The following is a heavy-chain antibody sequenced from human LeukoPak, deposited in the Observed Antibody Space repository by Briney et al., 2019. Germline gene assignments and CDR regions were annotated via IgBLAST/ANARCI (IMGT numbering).Heavy chain of an antibody. CDR2: MYYSGGS. CDR3: ARHLYSGYDFGY. J-gene: IGHJ4*02. V-gene: IGHV4-39*01. D-gene: IGHD5-12*01. CDR1: GGSISSSSYY. Sequence: SGTLSLTCTVSGGSISSSSYYWGWIRQPPGKGLEWIGSMYYSGGSYHTPSLKSRVTVSVDTSKNQFSLNLSSVTAADTAVYYCARHLYSGYDFGYWGQGTLVTVSS.